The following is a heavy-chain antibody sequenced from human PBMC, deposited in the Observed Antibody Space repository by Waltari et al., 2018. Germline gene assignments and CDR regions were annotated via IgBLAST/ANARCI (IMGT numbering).Heavy chain of an antibody. CDR2: INYSGST. V-gene: IGHV4-59*01. J-gene: IGHJ5*02. CDR1: GDSIGRYY. D-gene: IGHD6-6*01. CDR3: TRYDASSSAGWFDP. Sequence: QVQLQESGPGLVKPSETLSLTCTVSGDSIGRYYWGWIRQPPGKGLEWIGYINYSGSTYYNPSLNNRVTISVDTSKNQFSLKLNSVTAADTAVYYCTRYDASSSAGWFDPWGQGTLVTVSS.